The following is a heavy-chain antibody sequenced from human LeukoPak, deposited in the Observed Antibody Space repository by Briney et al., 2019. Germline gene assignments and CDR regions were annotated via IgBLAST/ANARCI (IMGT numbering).Heavy chain of an antibody. V-gene: IGHV3-23*01. Sequence: GGSLRLSCAASGFTFSSYAMSWVRQAPGKGLEWVSAISGSGDSTYYGDSVKGRFTISRDNSKNTLYLQMNSLRAEDAAVYYCAKTRPLDSSSWSHGDYWGQGTLVTVSS. CDR1: GFTFSSYA. CDR2: ISGSGDST. CDR3: AKTRPLDSSSWSHGDY. D-gene: IGHD6-13*01. J-gene: IGHJ4*02.